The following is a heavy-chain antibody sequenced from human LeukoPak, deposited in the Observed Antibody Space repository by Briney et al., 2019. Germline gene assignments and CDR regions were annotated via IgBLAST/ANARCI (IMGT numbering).Heavy chain of an antibody. CDR1: GGSFSGYY. V-gene: IGHV4-34*01. J-gene: IGHJ4*02. CDR3: ARGGGLRYFDW. Sequence: SETLSLTCAVYGGSFSGYYWSWIRQPPGKGLEWIREINHSGSTNYNPSLKSRVTISVDTSKNQFSLKLSSVTAADTAVYYCARGGGLRYFDWLGQGTLVTVSS. CDR2: INHSGST. D-gene: IGHD3-9*01.